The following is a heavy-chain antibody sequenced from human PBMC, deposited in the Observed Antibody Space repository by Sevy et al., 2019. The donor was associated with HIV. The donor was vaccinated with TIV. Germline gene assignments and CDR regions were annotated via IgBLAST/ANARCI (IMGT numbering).Heavy chain of an antibody. CDR2: IWFDGSNT. CDR3: ARGENNDEFFQY. J-gene: IGHJ1*01. CDR1: GFTFSSYG. V-gene: IGHV3-33*01. D-gene: IGHD1-26*01. Sequence: GGSLRLSCAASGFTFSSYGMHWVRQGPGKGLEWVAVIWFDGSNTYYADSVKGRFTISRDNSRNILSLEMNSLRRDDTAVYYCARGENNDEFFQYWGQGTLVTVSS.